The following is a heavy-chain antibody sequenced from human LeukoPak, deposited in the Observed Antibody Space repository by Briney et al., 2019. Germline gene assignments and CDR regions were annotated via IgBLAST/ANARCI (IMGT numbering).Heavy chain of an antibody. V-gene: IGHV3-30*02. CDR1: GFTFSTFA. CDR3: TRSGSYREFVY. Sequence: GGSLRLSCAASGFTFSTFAMHWVRQAPGKGLEWVAFIPYDKSTEYYADSVKGRFTISRDNSKNTLDLQMNSLRTEDTAVYYCTRSGSYREFVYWGQGIVVTVSS. J-gene: IGHJ4*02. D-gene: IGHD3-10*01. CDR2: IPYDKSTE.